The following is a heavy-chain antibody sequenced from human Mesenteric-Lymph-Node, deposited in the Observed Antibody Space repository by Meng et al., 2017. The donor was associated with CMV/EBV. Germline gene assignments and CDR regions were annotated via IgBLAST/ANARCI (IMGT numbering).Heavy chain of an antibody. CDR3: ARGGTNRDSGGFLLPAFDT. D-gene: IGHD3-22*01. CDR2: IFFSGSIT. CDR1: GGSISGYY. J-gene: IGHJ4*02. V-gene: IGHV4-59*01. Sequence: SETLSPTCTVPGGSISGYYWSWVRQTPGKGLEWIGNIFFSGSITNYNPSLKSRVTMSVDTSKKQVSLRLSDVTAADPAMYYCARGGTNRDSGGFLLPAFDTWGQGTLVTVSS.